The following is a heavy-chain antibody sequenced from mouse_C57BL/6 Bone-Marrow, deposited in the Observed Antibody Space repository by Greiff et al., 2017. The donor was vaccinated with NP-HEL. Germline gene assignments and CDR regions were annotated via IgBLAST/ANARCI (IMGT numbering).Heavy chain of an antibody. J-gene: IGHJ3*01. CDR1: GYTFTSYG. CDR2: IYPRSGNT. D-gene: IGHD1-1*01. Sequence: VQLQQSGAELARPGASVKLSCKASGYTFTSYGISWVKQRTGQGLEWIGEIYPRSGNTYYNEKFKGKATLTADKSSSTAYMELRSLTSEDSAVYFCARERFLSTTGGFAYWGQGTLVTVSA. CDR3: ARERFLSTTGGFAY. V-gene: IGHV1-81*01.